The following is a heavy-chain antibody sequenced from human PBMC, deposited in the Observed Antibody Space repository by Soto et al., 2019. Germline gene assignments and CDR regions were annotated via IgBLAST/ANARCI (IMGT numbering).Heavy chain of an antibody. CDR1: GGSVRSSTYY. Sequence: ETLSLTCTVSGGSVRSSTYYWGWIRQSPGKGLEWIGSIYYSGSTHNNPSLKSRVTMSVDTYTNQFSLKLMSVTAAVTAIYYCTRHEWGAAADRTLFDWGQGTLVTVSS. J-gene: IGHJ4*02. V-gene: IGHV4-39*01. CDR3: TRHEWGAAADRTLFD. CDR2: IYYSGST. D-gene: IGHD6-13*01.